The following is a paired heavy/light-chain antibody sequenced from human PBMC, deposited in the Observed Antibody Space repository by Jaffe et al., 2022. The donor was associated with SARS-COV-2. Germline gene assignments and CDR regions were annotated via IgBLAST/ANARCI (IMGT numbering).Heavy chain of an antibody. CDR2: ISYSGNT. V-gene: IGHV4-31*03. D-gene: IGHD3-10*01. J-gene: IGHJ4*02. Sequence: QVQLQESGPGLVKPSQTLSLTCTVSGASISSGGYYWNWIRQHPGKGLEWIAYISYSGNTYYNASLKSRVSISLDTSKNQLSLKLGSVTAADTAVYYCVRDNNNDASGIGSFDCWGQGTRVTVAS. CDR3: VRDNNNDASGIGSFDC. CDR1: GASISSGGYY.
Light chain of an antibody. V-gene: IGKV4-1*01. CDR1: QSILYSSNNKNY. Sequence: DIVMTQSPDSLAVSLGERATISCKSSQSILYSSNNKNYLAWYQQRPGQPPKLLIYWASTRESGVPDRFSGSGSGTDFTLTISSLQAEDVAVYYCQQYYETPYTFGQGTKLEIK. J-gene: IGKJ2*01. CDR3: QQYYETPYT. CDR2: WAS.